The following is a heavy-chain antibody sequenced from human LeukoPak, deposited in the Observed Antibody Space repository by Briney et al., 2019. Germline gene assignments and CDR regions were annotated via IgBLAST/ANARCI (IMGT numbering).Heavy chain of an antibody. D-gene: IGHD3-9*01. CDR2: INPNSGGT. CDR3: ARDLTDILTGSYYFDY. V-gene: IGHV1-2*02. Sequence: ASVKVSCKASGYTFTGYYMHWVRQAPGQGLEWMGWINPNSGGTDYAQKFQGRVTMTRDTSISTAYMGLSRLRSDDTAVYYCARDLTDILTGSYYFDYWGQGTLVTVSS. CDR1: GYTFTGYY. J-gene: IGHJ4*02.